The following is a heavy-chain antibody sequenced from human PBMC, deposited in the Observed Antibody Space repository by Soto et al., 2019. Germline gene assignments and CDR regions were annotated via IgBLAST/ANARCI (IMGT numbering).Heavy chain of an antibody. Sequence: SETLSLTCTVSNESMSGGGYFWVWIRQHPGKGLEWIGHISSSGSANPNPSLKSRVSMSVDSSNNQFSLKLTSVTVADTAVYYCARGGGYTASGGNSGFWFDPWGQGTLVTVSS. CDR2: ISSSGSA. D-gene: IGHD5-18*01. CDR3: ARGGGYTASGGNSGFWFDP. CDR1: NESMSGGGYF. J-gene: IGHJ5*02. V-gene: IGHV4-31*03.